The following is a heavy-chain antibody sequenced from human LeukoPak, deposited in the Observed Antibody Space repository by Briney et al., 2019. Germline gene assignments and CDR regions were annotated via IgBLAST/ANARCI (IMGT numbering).Heavy chain of an antibody. CDR1: GYSISSGYY. CDR2: IYYSGST. V-gene: IGHV4-61*01. Sequence: PSETLSLTCTVSGYSISSGYYWGWIRQPPGKGLEWIGYIYYSGSTNYNPSLKSRVTISVDTSKNQFSLKLSSVTAADTAVYYCARDRGGDIVVVPAIDASDIWGQGTMVTVSS. D-gene: IGHD2-2*01. J-gene: IGHJ3*02. CDR3: ARDRGGDIVVVPAIDASDI.